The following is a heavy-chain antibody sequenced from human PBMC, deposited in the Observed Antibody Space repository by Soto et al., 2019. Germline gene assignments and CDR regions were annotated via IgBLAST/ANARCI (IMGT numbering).Heavy chain of an antibody. CDR1: GGSFSGYY. J-gene: IGHJ4*02. CDR2: INHSGST. D-gene: IGHD6-6*01. CDR3: ARGNSSIAARLMYYFDY. Sequence: QVQLQQWGAGLLKPSETLSLTCAVYGGSFSGYYWSWIRQPPGKGLEWIGEINHSGSTNYNPSLKSRVTISVDTSKNQFSLKLSSVTAADTAVYYCARGNSSIAARLMYYFDYWGQGTLVTVSS. V-gene: IGHV4-34*01.